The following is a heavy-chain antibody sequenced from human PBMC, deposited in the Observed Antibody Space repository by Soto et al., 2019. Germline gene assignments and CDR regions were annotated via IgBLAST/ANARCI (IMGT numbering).Heavy chain of an antibody. CDR2: ISVYHGNT. J-gene: IGHJ4*02. CDR1: GYTFGKYG. V-gene: IGHV1-18*01. Sequence: QVQLVQSGTEVKKPGASVKVSCKASGYTFGKYGISCVRQAPGHGLEWVGWISVYHGNTVNAQKLRGRVNMTTDTSTSTAYMELGSLKSDDTAIYYCAKDCSGASCGFDIWGQGTLVTVSS. D-gene: IGHD2-15*01. CDR3: AKDCSGASCGFDI.